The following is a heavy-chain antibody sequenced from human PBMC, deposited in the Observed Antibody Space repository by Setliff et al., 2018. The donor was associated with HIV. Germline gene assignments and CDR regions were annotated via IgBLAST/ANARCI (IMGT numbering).Heavy chain of an antibody. CDR2: INPNSGGT. Sequence: ASVKVSCKASGYTFTGYYMQWVRQAPGQGLEWMGWINPNSGGTNYAQKFQDRVIMTRDTSISTAYMELSSLRSDDTAVYYCASAGLSSTPYYYYYMDVWGKGTTVTVS. V-gene: IGHV1-2*02. CDR1: GYTFTGYY. D-gene: IGHD1-1*01. CDR3: ASAGLSSTPYYYYYMDV. J-gene: IGHJ6*03.